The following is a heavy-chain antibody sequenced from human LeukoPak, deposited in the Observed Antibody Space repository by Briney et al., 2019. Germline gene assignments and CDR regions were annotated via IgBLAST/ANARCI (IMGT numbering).Heavy chain of an antibody. J-gene: IGHJ4*02. Sequence: ASVTVSCKASGYTFSAYYVHWVRQAPGQGLEWMGWISPYSGGTRYAQKSQGRVTLTSDTSISTAYLELTGLRSDDTVVYYCARVEGSAATFDDWGQGTLVTVSS. CDR2: ISPYSGGT. CDR3: ARVEGSAATFDD. D-gene: IGHD3-10*01. CDR1: GYTFSAYY. V-gene: IGHV1-2*02.